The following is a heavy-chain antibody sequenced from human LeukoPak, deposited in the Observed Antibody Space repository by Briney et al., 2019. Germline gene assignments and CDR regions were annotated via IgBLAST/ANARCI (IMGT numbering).Heavy chain of an antibody. J-gene: IGHJ6*03. CDR3: ARGSGYRTYYYYMDV. Sequence: PGWSLRLSCAASGFTFNSYEMNWVRQAPGKGLQSVSYISSSGSTIYYAASVKGRFTISRDNAKNSLYLQVNSLRAGDTAVYYCARGSGYRTYYYYMDVWGKGTTVTVSS. V-gene: IGHV3-48*03. CDR2: ISSSGSTI. D-gene: IGHD3-22*01. CDR1: GFTFNSYE.